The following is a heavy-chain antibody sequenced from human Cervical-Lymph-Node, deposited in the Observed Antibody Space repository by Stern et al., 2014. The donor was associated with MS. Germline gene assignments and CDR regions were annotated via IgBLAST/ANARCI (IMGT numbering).Heavy chain of an antibody. CDR2: IWYDGSNK. CDR1: GFTFSSYG. V-gene: IGHV3-33*01. D-gene: IGHD3-10*01. J-gene: IGHJ5*02. CDR3: ARELLWFGEFTFDP. Sequence: DQLVESGGGVVQPGRSLRLSCAASGFTFSSYGMHWVRQAPGKGLEWVAVIWYDGSNKYYADSVKGRFTISRDNSKNTLYLQMNSLRAEDTAVYYCARELLWFGEFTFDPWGQGTLVTVSS.